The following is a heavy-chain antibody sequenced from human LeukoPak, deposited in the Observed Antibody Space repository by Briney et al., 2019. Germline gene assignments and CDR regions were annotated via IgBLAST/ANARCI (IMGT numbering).Heavy chain of an antibody. CDR1: GFTFSSYA. V-gene: IGHV3-23*01. Sequence: PGGSLRLSCAASGFTFSSYAMSWVRQAPGKGLEWVSAISGIGGSTYYADSVKGRFTISRDNSKNTLYLQMNSLRAEDTAVYYCAKVSRWLEGPIDYWGQGTLVTVSS. J-gene: IGHJ4*02. CDR2: ISGIGGST. CDR3: AKVSRWLEGPIDY. D-gene: IGHD5-24*01.